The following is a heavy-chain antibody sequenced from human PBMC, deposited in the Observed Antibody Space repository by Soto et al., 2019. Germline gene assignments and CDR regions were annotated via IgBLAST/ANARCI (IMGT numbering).Heavy chain of an antibody. J-gene: IGHJ4*01. CDR2: VIPIFGTA. D-gene: IGHD1-26*01. CDR1: GGNFSSYA. CDR3: ARDSGSSYSHDF. V-gene: IGHV1-69*01. Sequence: QVQLVQSGAEVKKTGSSATVSCKASGGNFSSYAISCVRQAPGQGLEWMGGVIPIFGTANYAQKFQGRVTITADESTSTAYMELSSVRSEDTAVYYCARDSGSSYSHDFWGHGPMFTVSP.